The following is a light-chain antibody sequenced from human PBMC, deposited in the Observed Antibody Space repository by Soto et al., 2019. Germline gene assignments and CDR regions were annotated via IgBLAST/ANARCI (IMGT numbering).Light chain of an antibody. CDR2: GAS. CDR3: QQSGSSQT. V-gene: IGKV3-20*01. J-gene: IGKJ1*01. Sequence: EIVLTQSPGTLSLSPGDRATLSCRASQSVSSSYIAWYQKNPGQAPRLLLYGASSRATGIPDRFSGSGSGTYFTLIISRLEPEDFAVYYCQQSGSSQTLGQGTKVEIK. CDR1: QSVSSSY.